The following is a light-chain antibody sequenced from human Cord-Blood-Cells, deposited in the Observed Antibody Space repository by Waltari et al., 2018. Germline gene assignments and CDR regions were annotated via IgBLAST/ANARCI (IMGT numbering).Light chain of an antibody. CDR2: GAS. J-gene: IGKJ3*01. V-gene: IGKV3-20*01. CDR1: QSVSSSY. Sequence: EIVLPQPPGTLFLSPGERATLPCRASQSVSSSYLAWYQQKPGQAPRLLIYGASSRATGIPDRFSGSGSGTDFTLTISRLEPEDFAVYYCQQYGSSPPTFGPGTKVDIK. CDR3: QQYGSSPPT.